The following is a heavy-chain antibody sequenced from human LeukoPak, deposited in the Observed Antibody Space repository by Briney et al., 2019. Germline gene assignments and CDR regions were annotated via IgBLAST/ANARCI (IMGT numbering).Heavy chain of an antibody. Sequence: GGSLRLSCAASGFTFSSYSMNWVRQAPGKGLEWVSSISSSSSYIYYADSVKGRFTISRDNAKNSLYLQMNSLRAEDTAVYYCARDGGYSSSWYEGYWFDPWGQGTLVTVSS. CDR2: ISSSSSYI. D-gene: IGHD6-13*01. J-gene: IGHJ5*02. CDR1: GFTFSSYS. V-gene: IGHV3-21*01. CDR3: ARDGGYSSSWYEGYWFDP.